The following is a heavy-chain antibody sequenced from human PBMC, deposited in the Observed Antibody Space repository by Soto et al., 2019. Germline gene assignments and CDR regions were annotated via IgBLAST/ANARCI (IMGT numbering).Heavy chain of an antibody. V-gene: IGHV3-13*04. CDR1: GFTFSSYD. Sequence: EVQLVESGGGLVQPGGSLRLSCGASGFTFSSYDMHWVRQATGKGLEWVSAIGTAGDTYYPGSVKGRFTISRENAKNSLYLQMNSLRAGDTAVYYCARGRGGYGPAGWFDPWGQGTLVTVSS. D-gene: IGHD5-12*01. CDR2: IGTAGDT. CDR3: ARGRGGYGPAGWFDP. J-gene: IGHJ5*02.